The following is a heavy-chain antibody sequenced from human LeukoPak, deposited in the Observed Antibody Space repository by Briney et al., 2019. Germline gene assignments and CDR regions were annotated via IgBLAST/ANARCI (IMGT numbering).Heavy chain of an antibody. Sequence: PSQTLSLTCTVSGGSISSGGYYWSWIRQHPGKGLEWIGYIYYSGSTYYNPSLKSRVTISVDTSKNQFSLKLSSVTAADTAVYYCASLSLGYCSSTSCYTNLYYYYGMDVWGQGTTVTVCS. D-gene: IGHD2-2*02. J-gene: IGHJ6*02. CDR1: GGSISSGGYY. CDR2: IYYSGST. CDR3: ASLSLGYCSSTSCYTNLYYYYGMDV. V-gene: IGHV4-31*03.